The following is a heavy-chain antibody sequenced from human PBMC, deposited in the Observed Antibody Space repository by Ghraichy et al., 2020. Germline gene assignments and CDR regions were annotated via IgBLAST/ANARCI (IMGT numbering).Heavy chain of an antibody. CDR2: IYSGGST. D-gene: IGHD5-12*01. J-gene: IGHJ4*02. Sequence: GGSLRLSCAASGFTVSSNYMTWVRQAPGKGLEWVSVIYSGGSTYYADSVKGRFTISRDNSKNTLYLQMNSLRAEDTAVYYCATTIVATITLDYWGQGILVTVSS. CDR1: GFTVSSNY. CDR3: ATTIVATITLDY. V-gene: IGHV3-53*01.